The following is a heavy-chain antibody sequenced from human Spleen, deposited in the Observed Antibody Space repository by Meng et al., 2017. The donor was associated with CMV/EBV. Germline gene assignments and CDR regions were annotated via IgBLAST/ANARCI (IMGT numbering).Heavy chain of an antibody. Sequence: SVKVSCKASGYTFTSYGISWVRQAPGQGLEWMGWISAYNGNTNYAQKLQGRVTMTTDTSTSTAYMELRSLRSDDTAVYYCARGDYKYGPYSYYYGMDVWGQGTTVTVSS. V-gene: IGHV1-18*01. CDR3: ARGDYKYGPYSYYYGMDV. J-gene: IGHJ6*02. CDR1: GYTFTSYG. D-gene: IGHD3-16*01. CDR2: ISAYNGNT.